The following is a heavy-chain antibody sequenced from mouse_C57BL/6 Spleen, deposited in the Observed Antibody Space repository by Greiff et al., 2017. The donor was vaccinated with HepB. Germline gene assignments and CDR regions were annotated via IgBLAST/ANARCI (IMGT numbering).Heavy chain of an antibody. CDR1: GFSLTSYG. V-gene: IGHV2-5*01. Sequence: QVQLQQSGPGLVQPSQSLSITCTVSGFSLTSYGVHWVRQSPGKGLEWLGVIWRGGSTDYNAAFMSRLSITKDNSKSQVFFKMNSLQADDTAIYYCAKTDYYGSNGFAYWGQGTLVTVSA. CDR2: IWRGGST. J-gene: IGHJ3*01. D-gene: IGHD1-1*01. CDR3: AKTDYYGSNGFAY.